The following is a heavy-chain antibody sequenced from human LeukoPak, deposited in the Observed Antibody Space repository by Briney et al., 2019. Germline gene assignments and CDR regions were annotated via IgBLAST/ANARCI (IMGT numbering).Heavy chain of an antibody. Sequence: SVKVSCKASGGTFTSYAISWVRQAPGQGLEWMGGIIPIFGTANYAQKLQGRVTMTTDTSTSTAYMELRSLRSDDTAVYYCARTYSHIHYYFDYWGQGTLVTVSS. V-gene: IGHV1-69*05. CDR1: GGTFTSYA. J-gene: IGHJ4*02. CDR2: IIPIFGTA. CDR3: ARTYSHIHYYFDY. D-gene: IGHD2-21*01.